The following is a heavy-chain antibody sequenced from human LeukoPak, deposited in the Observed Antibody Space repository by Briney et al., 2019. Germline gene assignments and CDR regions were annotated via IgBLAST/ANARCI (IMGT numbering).Heavy chain of an antibody. Sequence: GGSLRLSCAASGFTFSDYYMSWIRQAPGKGLEWVSLINSLSPRAISYGDSVKGRFTTSRDDATNSLFLQMNSLKVEDTAIYYCAICVTLPTTWGQGTLVTVSS. D-gene: IGHD1-26*01. CDR2: INSLSPRAI. CDR1: GFTFSDYY. V-gene: IGHV3-11*01. J-gene: IGHJ5*02. CDR3: AICVTLPTT.